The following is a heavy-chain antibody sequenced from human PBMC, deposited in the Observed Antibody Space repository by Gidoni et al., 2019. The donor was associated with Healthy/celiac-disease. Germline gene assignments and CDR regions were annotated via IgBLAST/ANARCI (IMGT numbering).Heavy chain of an antibody. CDR2: IFSNDEK. J-gene: IGHJ3*02. CDR1: GFSLSNARMG. CDR3: ARSSYYSDAFDI. Sequence: QVTLKESGPVLVKPTETLTLTGTVSGFSLSNARMGVSWIRQPPGKALEWLAHIFSNDEKSYSTSLKSRLPISKDTSQSQVVLTLTNMDPVDTATFYCARSSYYSDAFDIWGQGTIVTVSS. V-gene: IGHV2-26*01. D-gene: IGHD3-10*01.